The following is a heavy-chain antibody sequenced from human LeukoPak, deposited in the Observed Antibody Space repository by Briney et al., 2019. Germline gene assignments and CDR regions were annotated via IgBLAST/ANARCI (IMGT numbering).Heavy chain of an antibody. V-gene: IGHV3-73*01. D-gene: IGHD3-22*01. Sequence: PGGSLRLSCAASGFAFSGSALHWVRQASGKGLEWVGRIRSKANTYATAYAASVKGRFTISRDNSKNTLYLQMNSLRAEDTAVYYCASDTSAVDLYYFDYWGQGTLVTVSS. J-gene: IGHJ4*02. CDR2: IRSKANTYAT. CDR1: GFAFSGSA. CDR3: ASDTSAVDLYYFDY.